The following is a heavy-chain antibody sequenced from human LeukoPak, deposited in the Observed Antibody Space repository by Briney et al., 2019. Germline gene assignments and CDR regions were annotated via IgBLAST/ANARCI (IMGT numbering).Heavy chain of an antibody. CDR2: TTGRGDET. J-gene: IGHJ5*02. Sequence: PGGSLRLSCAASGFIFSNYALMWVRQAPGKGLEWVSSTTGRGDETFYADSVKGRFSLSRDNSKNMLYLQMYSLGAEDTAIYYCAKGAAAGLVDWFDPWGQGTLVTVSS. D-gene: IGHD6-13*01. CDR1: GFIFSNYA. V-gene: IGHV3-23*01. CDR3: AKGAAAGLVDWFDP.